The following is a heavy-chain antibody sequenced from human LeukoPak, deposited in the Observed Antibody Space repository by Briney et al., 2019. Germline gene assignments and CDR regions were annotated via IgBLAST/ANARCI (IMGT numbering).Heavy chain of an antibody. J-gene: IGHJ4*02. CDR1: GFTFSDHY. V-gene: IGHV3-21*01. D-gene: IGHD1-26*01. Sequence: GGSLRLSCAASGFTFSDHYIDWVRQAPGKGLEWVSSISSSSSYIYYADSVKGRFTISRDNAKSSLYLQMNSLRAEDTAVYYCASEQSGNYYRPFDSWGQGTLVTVSS. CDR3: ASEQSGNYYRPFDS. CDR2: ISSSSSYI.